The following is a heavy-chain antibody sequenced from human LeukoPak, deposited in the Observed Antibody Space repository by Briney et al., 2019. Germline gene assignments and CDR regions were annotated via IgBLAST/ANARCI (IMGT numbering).Heavy chain of an antibody. CDR1: GFTFSSYW. D-gene: IGHD3-10*01. CDR2: ISSSGSTI. Sequence: PGGSLRLSCAASGFTFSSYWMSWVRQAPGKGLEWVSYISSSGSTIYYADSVKGRFTISRDNAKNSLYLQMNSLRAEDTAVYYCARSSRNPVLWFGELFDYWGQGTLVTVSS. V-gene: IGHV3-48*04. J-gene: IGHJ4*02. CDR3: ARSSRNPVLWFGELFDY.